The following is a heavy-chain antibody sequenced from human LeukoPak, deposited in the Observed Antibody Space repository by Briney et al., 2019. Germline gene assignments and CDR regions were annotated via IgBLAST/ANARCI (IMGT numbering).Heavy chain of an antibody. CDR2: IYYSGST. CDR1: GGSISSSSYY. J-gene: IGHJ4*02. Sequence: SETLSLTCTVSGGSISSSSYYWGWIRQPPGKGLEWIGSIYYSGSTYYNPSLKSRVTISVDTSKNQFSLKLSSVTAADTAVYYCARHVDLSQLERPLDYWGQGILVTVSS. V-gene: IGHV4-39*01. CDR3: ARHVDLSQLERPLDY. D-gene: IGHD1-1*01.